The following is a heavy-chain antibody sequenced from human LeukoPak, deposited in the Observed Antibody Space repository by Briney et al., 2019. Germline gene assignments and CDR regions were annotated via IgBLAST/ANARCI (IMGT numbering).Heavy chain of an antibody. CDR1: GFTFSSYT. D-gene: IGHD5-24*01. J-gene: IGHJ4*02. CDR3: ARDRLGVEMSTINRFDY. Sequence: GGSLRLSCAASGFTFSSYTMNWVRQAPGKGLEWVSSISTGSSYIYYANSVKGRFTISRDNAKNSLYLQMNSLRAEDTAVYYCARDRLGVEMSTINRFDYWGQGTLVTVSS. V-gene: IGHV3-21*01. CDR2: ISTGSSYI.